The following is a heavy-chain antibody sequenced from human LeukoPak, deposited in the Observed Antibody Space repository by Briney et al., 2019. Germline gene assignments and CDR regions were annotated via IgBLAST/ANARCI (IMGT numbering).Heavy chain of an antibody. CDR1: GGSIRSYY. Sequence: SEALSLTCTVSGGSIRSYYWSWIRQPPGKGLEWIGYIFYAGSTTYNPSLKSRVAISIDTSKNQFSLKLNSVTAADTAVYYCASGERGYSYGALDYWGQGILVTVSS. D-gene: IGHD5-18*01. CDR2: IFYAGST. V-gene: IGHV4-59*08. J-gene: IGHJ4*02. CDR3: ASGERGYSYGALDY.